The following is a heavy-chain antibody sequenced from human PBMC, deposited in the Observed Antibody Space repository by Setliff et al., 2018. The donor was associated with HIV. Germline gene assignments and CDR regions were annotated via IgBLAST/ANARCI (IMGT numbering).Heavy chain of an antibody. V-gene: IGHV4-31*03. CDR3: ARAPRLTRIFTPLYFDY. CDR2: IHYGGSA. D-gene: IGHD3-3*01. Sequence: SETLSLTCTVSGGSISSDGYYWGWIRQHPGKGLEWFAYIHYGGSAYYNPSLKSRVTISVDTSKNQFSLKLTSVTAADTAVYYCARAPRLTRIFTPLYFDYWGQGTLVTVS. J-gene: IGHJ4*02. CDR1: GGSISSDGYY.